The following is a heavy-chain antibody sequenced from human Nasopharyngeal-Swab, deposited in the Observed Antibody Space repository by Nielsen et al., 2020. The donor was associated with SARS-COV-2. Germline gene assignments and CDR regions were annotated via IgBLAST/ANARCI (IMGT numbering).Heavy chain of an antibody. V-gene: IGHV3-30*03. CDR2: IAHDASNE. CDR3: ARDAPAHYGAFY. Sequence: GESLKISCAASGFTFSSVGMHWVRQAPGKGLGWVAFIAHDASNEYYGDSVKGRFSISRDSSKNTLYLQMDSLRGEDTAVYYCARDAPAHYGAFYWGRGTLVTVSS. D-gene: IGHD4-17*01. CDR1: GFTFSSVG. J-gene: IGHJ4*02.